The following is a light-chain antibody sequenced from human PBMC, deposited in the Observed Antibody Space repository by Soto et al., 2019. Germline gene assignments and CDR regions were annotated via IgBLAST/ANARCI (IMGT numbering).Light chain of an antibody. CDR2: AAS. Sequence: DIQLTQSPSFLSASVGDRVTITCRASQGISSYLAWYQQKPGKAPELLIYAASTLQSGVPSRFSGSGSGTDFTLTISCLQSEDFATYYCQQYYSFPTWTFGQGTKVDIK. CDR3: QQYYSFPTWT. CDR1: QGISSY. J-gene: IGKJ1*01. V-gene: IGKV1-9*01.